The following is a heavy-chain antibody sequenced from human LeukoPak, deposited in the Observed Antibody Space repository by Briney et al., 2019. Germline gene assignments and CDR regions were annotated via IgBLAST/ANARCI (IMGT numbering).Heavy chain of an antibody. J-gene: IGHJ6*04. V-gene: IGHV5-51*01. Sequence: GESLKISCKGSGYSFISYWVGWVRQMPGRSLEWMGIIYPGDSDTRYSPSFQGQVTISADKSISTAYLQWSSLKASDTAMYYCARGLNYYYYGLDVWGEGTTVNVSS. CDR3: ARGLNYYYYGLDV. CDR2: IYPGDSDT. CDR1: GYSFISYW.